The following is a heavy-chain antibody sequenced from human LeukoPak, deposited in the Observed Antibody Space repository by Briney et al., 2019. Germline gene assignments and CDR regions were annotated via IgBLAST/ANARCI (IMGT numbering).Heavy chain of an antibody. D-gene: IGHD3-22*01. Sequence: SEALSLTCTVSGGSISSSSYYWGWIRQPPGKGLEWIGSIYYSGSTYYNPSLKSRVTISVDTSKNQFSLNLSSVTAADSAVYYCARTGYDSSGYWYFDLWGRGTLVTVSP. CDR2: IYYSGST. V-gene: IGHV4-39*07. CDR3: ARTGYDSSGYWYFDL. CDR1: GGSISSSSYY. J-gene: IGHJ2*01.